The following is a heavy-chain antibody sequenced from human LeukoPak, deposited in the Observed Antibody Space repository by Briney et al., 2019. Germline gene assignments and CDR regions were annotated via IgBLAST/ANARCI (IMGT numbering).Heavy chain of an antibody. D-gene: IGHD1-26*01. CDR3: ARRVMMSGTGVPDTWLDP. CDR2: ISYNGGT. CDR1: RDSISNYY. Sequence: PSEALSLTCTVSRDSISNYYWNWLRQPPGKGREGVGYISYNGGTKYNPSLPSRVAISIDTSKNQFSLNLRSVTAADTAVYFCARRVMMSGTGVPDTWLDPWGQGILVTVS. J-gene: IGHJ5*02. V-gene: IGHV4-59*08.